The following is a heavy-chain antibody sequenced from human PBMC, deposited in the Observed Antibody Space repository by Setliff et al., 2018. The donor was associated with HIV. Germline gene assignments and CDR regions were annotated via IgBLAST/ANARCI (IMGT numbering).Heavy chain of an antibody. D-gene: IGHD3-9*01. CDR2: LSPSGTT. Sequence: SETLSLTCTVYGGSFSNYYTNWIRQPPGKGLEWIGELSPSGTTRSNPSLQSRVTISVDTSKNQLSLKLISVTAADTAVFYCARGREYYDTLTGRTNPDYWGQGTLVTVSS. J-gene: IGHJ4*02. CDR3: ARGREYYDTLTGRTNPDY. V-gene: IGHV4-34*01. CDR1: GGSFSNYY.